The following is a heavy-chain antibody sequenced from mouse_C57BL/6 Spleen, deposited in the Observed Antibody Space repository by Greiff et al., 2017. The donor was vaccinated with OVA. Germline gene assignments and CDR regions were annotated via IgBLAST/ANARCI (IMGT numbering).Heavy chain of an antibody. CDR3: ARSPVVAPYYYAMDY. CDR1: GYTFTSYW. Sequence: QVQLKQPGAELVMPGASVKLSCKASGYTFTSYWMHWVKQRPGQGLEWIGEIDPSDSYTNYNQKFKGKSTLTVDKSSSTAYMQLSSLTSEDSAVYYCARSPVVAPYYYAMDYWGQGTSVTVSS. CDR2: IDPSDSYT. V-gene: IGHV1-69*01. J-gene: IGHJ4*01. D-gene: IGHD1-1*01.